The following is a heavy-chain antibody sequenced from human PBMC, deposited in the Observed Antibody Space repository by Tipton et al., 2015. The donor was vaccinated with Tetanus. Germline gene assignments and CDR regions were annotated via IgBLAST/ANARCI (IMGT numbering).Heavy chain of an antibody. D-gene: IGHD2-8*01. Sequence: VQLVQSGGEAKKPGESLKISCKGSGYIFNNYWIGWVRQKPAKGLEWMGIIYPGDSDTRYSPSFQGQVTISVDKSIYTAYLQWSSLKASDTSMFYCARAHCTDGVCNFGFWGQGALVTVAS. CDR3: ARAHCTDGVCNFGF. CDR2: IYPGDSDT. V-gene: IGHV5-51*01. CDR1: GYIFNNYW. J-gene: IGHJ4*02.